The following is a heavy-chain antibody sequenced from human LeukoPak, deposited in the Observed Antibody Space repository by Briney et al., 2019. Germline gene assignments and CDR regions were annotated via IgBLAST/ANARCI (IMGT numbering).Heavy chain of an antibody. D-gene: IGHD3-22*01. CDR2: IIPIFGTA. J-gene: IGHJ3*02. V-gene: IGHV1-69*13. CDR3: ACYYYVSSDLYAFDI. CDR1: GGTFSRYA. Sequence: ASVKASRKASGGTFSRYAISSVRQSPGQGLEWMGGIIPIFGTANYAQKFQGRVTITADETTSTAYMELSSLRSEATAVYYCACYYYVSSDLYAFDIWGQGTMVTVSS.